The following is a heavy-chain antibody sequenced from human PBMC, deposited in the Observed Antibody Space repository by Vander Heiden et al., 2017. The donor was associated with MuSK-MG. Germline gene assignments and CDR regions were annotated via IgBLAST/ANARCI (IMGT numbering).Heavy chain of an antibody. CDR1: GFTFGDYA. V-gene: IGHV3-49*03. CDR3: TRDSSSWYYYYGMDV. J-gene: IGHJ6*02. Sequence: EVQLVESGGGLVQPGRSLRLSCTASGFTFGDYAMSWFRQAPGKGLEWVGFIRSKAYGGTTEYAASVKGRFTISRDDSKSIAYLQMNRLKTEDTAVYYCTRDSSSWYYYYGMDVWGQGPTVAVYS. D-gene: IGHD6-13*01. CDR2: IRSKAYGGTT.